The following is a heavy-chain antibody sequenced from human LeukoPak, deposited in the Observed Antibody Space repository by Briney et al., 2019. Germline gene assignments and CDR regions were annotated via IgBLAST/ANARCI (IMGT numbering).Heavy chain of an antibody. J-gene: IGHJ4*02. V-gene: IGHV4-59*11. Sequence: SETLSLTCTVSGGSLSNHYWTWIRQPPGKELEWIGYIYYTSITSYSPSFRSRVTISVETSKNQFFLKRTSLTAADTAVYYLARGLMNYYSDSWGQGTPVT. CDR2: IYYTSIT. CDR1: GGSLSNHY. CDR3: ARGLMNYYSDS.